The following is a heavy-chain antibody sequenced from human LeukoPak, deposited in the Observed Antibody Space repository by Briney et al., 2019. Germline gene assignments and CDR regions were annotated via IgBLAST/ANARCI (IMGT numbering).Heavy chain of an antibody. CDR2: IYTSGST. Sequence: SQTLSLTCTVSGGSISSGSYYWSWIRQPAGKGLEWIGRIYTSGSTTYNPSLKSRVTISVDTSKNQFSLKLSSVTAADTAVYYCARSSRSTETAFDIWGQGTMVTVSS. D-gene: IGHD5/OR15-5a*01. CDR1: GGSISSGSYY. J-gene: IGHJ3*02. CDR3: ARSSRSTETAFDI. V-gene: IGHV4-61*02.